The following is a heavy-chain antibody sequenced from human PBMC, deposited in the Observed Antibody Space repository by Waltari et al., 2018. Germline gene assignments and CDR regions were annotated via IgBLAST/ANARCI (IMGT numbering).Heavy chain of an antibody. V-gene: IGHV3-21*01. CDR2: ISSSSSYI. CDR1: GFTFSSYS. Sequence: EVQLVESGGGLVKPGGSLRLSCAASGFTFSSYSMNWVRQAPGKGLEWGSSISSSSSYIYYADSVKGRFTISRDNAKNSRYLQMNSLRAEDTAVYYCARDVTVVAAFDYWGQGTLVTVSS. CDR3: ARDVTVVAAFDY. D-gene: IGHD2-15*01. J-gene: IGHJ4*02.